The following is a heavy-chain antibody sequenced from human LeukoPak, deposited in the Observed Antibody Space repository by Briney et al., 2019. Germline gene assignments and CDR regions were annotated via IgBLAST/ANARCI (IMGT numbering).Heavy chain of an antibody. CDR2: ISSSSSYI. CDR1: GFTFSSYA. D-gene: IGHD3-9*01. Sequence: GGSLRLSCAASGFTFSSYAMHWVRQTPGKGLEWVSCISSSSSYIYYADSVEGRFTISRDNAKNSLYLQMNSLRAEDTAVYYCARDLFRGYDILTGYGDYWGQGTLVTVSS. J-gene: IGHJ4*02. V-gene: IGHV3-21*01. CDR3: ARDLFRGYDILTGYGDY.